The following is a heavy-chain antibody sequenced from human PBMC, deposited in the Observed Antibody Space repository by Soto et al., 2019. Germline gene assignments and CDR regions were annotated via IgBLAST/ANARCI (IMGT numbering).Heavy chain of an antibody. CDR3: ARKFSSFDP. V-gene: IGHV4-34*10. CDR1: GGSFSGYY. CDR2: INHSGTT. Sequence: SETLSLTCAVYGGSFSGYYWSWIRQPPGKGLEWIGEINHSGTTNYNPSLKGRITMSADTSKNQFSLRLSSVTAADTAVYYCARKFSSFDPWGQGTLVTVSS. J-gene: IGHJ5*02.